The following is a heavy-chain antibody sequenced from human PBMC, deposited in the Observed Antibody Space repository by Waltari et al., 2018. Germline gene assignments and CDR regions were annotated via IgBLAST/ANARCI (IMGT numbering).Heavy chain of an antibody. CDR2: IDPEDGQT. Sequence: EVQLLQSGAEVKKPGSSVKLSCKASGYTFTDYYIHWVKQAPGKGLEWVGRIDPEDGQTIYAEHFQGRVSMTADTSTHTAYMELKIVTPEDTALYFCSTAVQTRRPLDYWGQGTLVLVSS. D-gene: IGHD2-2*01. V-gene: IGHV1-69-2*01. J-gene: IGHJ4*02. CDR1: GYTFTDYY. CDR3: STAVQTRRPLDY.